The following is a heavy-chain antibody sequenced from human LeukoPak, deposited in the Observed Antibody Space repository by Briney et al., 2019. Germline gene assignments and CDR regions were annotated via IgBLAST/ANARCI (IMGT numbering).Heavy chain of an antibody. CDR3: AKGRYSSSWTDGMDV. J-gene: IGHJ6*02. V-gene: IGHV3-23*01. CDR1: GFTFSSYA. Sequence: GGSLRLSCAASGFTFSSYAMSWVRQAPGKGLEWVSALSGSGGSTYYADSVKGRFTISRDNSKNTLYLQMNSLRAEDTAVYYCAKGRYSSSWTDGMDVWGQGTTVTVSS. CDR2: LSGSGGST. D-gene: IGHD6-13*01.